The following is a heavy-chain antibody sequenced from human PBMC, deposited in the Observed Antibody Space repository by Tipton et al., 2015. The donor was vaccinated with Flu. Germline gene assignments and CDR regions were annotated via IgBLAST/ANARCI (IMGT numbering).Heavy chain of an antibody. CDR1: SFDANDDFY. V-gene: IGHV4-38-2*02. J-gene: IGHJ5*02. CDR2: IYQRGTT. Sequence: TLSLTCTVSSFDANDDFYWGWVRRPPGKGLEWIGTIYQRGTTHYSPSLASRVTMSVDTSKNQFSLKLSSVTAADTAVYYCARGAVVGKLSWFDPWGQGTLVTVSS. D-gene: IGHD2-15*01. CDR3: ARGAVVGKLSWFDP.